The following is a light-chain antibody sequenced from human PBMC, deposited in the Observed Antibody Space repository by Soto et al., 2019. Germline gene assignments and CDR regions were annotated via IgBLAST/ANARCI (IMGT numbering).Light chain of an antibody. CDR2: GAS. CDR1: QSVSSSY. V-gene: IGKV3-20*01. Sequence: EIVSTQSPCTLSLSPGERATLSCRASQSVSSSYLAWYQQKPGQAPRLLIYGASSRATGIPDRFSGSGSGTDFTLTISRLEPEDFAVYYCQQYGSPPQTFGQGTKVDI. J-gene: IGKJ1*01. CDR3: QQYGSPPQT.